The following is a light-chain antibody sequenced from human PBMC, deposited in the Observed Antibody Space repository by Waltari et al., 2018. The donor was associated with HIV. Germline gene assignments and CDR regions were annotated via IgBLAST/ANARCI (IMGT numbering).Light chain of an antibody. CDR1: SSNIGAGYD. CDR3: QSYDNSLSGHWG. Sequence: QSALTQPPSVSGAPGQRVTISCTGSSSNIGAGYDVHWYQQLPGTAPKLLIYGNTKRPSVVPDRFSCSKSGTSASLPITGLQTEDEGTYYCQSYDNSLSGHWGFGGGTKLTVL. CDR2: GNT. J-gene: IGLJ3*02. V-gene: IGLV1-40*01.